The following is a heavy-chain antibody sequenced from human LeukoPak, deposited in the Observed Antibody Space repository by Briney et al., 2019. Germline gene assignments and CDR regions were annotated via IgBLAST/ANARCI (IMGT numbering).Heavy chain of an antibody. D-gene: IGHD1-26*01. CDR3: ARLEVTIASGIFDY. Sequence: GGSLRLSCAASGITSGSNAMSWVRQAPGKGLEWVAAISGSGVSTFYADSVKGRFTISRDNSKNTVYLQLSSLRAEDTATYYCARLEVTIASGIFDYWGQGTLVSVSS. J-gene: IGHJ4*02. CDR1: GITSGSNA. V-gene: IGHV3-23*01. CDR2: ISGSGVST.